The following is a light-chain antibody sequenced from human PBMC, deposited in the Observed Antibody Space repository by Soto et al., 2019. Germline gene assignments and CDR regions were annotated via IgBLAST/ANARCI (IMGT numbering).Light chain of an antibody. CDR1: QRISTY. CDR2: AAS. CDR3: QQCHSSPRT. J-gene: IGKJ1*01. Sequence: DIQMTQSPSTLSAGVGDRVTITCRASQRISTYLNWYQQKPGKAPTLLIYAASSLQSGVPSRFSGGGSGTDFTLTINTLQPEDFATYFCQQCHSSPRTLGQGTKVDIK. V-gene: IGKV1-39*01.